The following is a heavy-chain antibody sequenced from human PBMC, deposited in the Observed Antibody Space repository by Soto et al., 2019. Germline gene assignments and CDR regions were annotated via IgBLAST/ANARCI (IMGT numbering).Heavy chain of an antibody. Sequence: PSETLSLTCTVSGDSISSGSYWGWIRQPAGERPEGIASIYHGGTTFYNPSLKSRISISVDTSKNQFSLRLTSVTAADTATYYCARVHVMVVAGSTFDYWGPGTLVTVSS. D-gene: IGHD3-10*01. J-gene: IGHJ4*03. CDR3: ARVHVMVVAGSTFDY. V-gene: IGHV4-38-2*02. CDR2: IYHGGTT. CDR1: GDSISSGSY.